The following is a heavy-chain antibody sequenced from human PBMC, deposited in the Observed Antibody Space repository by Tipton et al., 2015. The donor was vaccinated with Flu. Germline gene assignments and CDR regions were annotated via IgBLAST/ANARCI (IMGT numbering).Heavy chain of an antibody. D-gene: IGHD2-21*01. CDR3: ATFACGYGLCSDYFDY. CDR2: INEDGSEK. V-gene: IGHV3-7*01. Sequence: QLVQSGGGLVQPGGSLRLSCAASGFTFSRNWMNWVRQAPGKGLEWVANINEDGSEKKYVDSVKGRFTISRDNAKNSLYLQMNGLRAEDTAVYYCATFACGYGLCSDYFDYWGQGTLVTVSS. CDR1: GFTFSRNW. J-gene: IGHJ4*02.